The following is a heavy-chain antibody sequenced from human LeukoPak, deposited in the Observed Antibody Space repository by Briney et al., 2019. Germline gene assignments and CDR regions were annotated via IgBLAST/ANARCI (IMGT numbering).Heavy chain of an antibody. CDR2: IKQDGSEK. D-gene: IGHD2-2*01. J-gene: IGHJ6*03. V-gene: IGHV3-7*01. CDR3: ARDVTPPYCSSSSCYYPPYYMDV. Sequence: GGSLRLSCAASGFTFSSYWMSWVRQAPGKGLEWVANIKQDGSEKYYVDSVKGRFTISRDNAKNSLYLQMNSLRAEDTAVYYCARDVTPPYCSSSSCYYPPYYMDVWGKGTTVTVSS. CDR1: GFTFSSYW.